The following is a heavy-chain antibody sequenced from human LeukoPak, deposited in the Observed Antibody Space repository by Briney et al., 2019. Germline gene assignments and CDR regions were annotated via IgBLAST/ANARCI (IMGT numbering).Heavy chain of an antibody. V-gene: IGHV1-8*01. CDR1: GYTFTSYD. J-gene: IGHJ3*02. Sequence: ASVKVSCKASGYTFTSYDINWVRQATGQGLEWMGWMNPNSGNTGYAQKFQGRVTMTRNTSISTAYMELSSLRSEDTAVYYCARGLGYSSGWYQPLHDAFDIWGQGTMVTVSS. D-gene: IGHD6-19*01. CDR2: MNPNSGNT. CDR3: ARGLGYSSGWYQPLHDAFDI.